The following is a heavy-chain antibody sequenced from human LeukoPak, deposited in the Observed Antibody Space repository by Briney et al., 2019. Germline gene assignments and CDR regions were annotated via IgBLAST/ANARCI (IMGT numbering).Heavy chain of an antibody. CDR3: ARGDGYNFFDS. CDR2: IYIDGNT. CDR1: GFTASRNY. J-gene: IGHJ4*02. V-gene: IGHV3-66*01. Sequence: GGSLRLSSAASGFTASRNYMSWVRQAPGKGLEWVSVIYIDGNTYYADSVRGRFTISRDNFKNTVYLQMNSLRAEDTAVYYCARGDGYNFFDSWGQGTLVTVSS. D-gene: IGHD5-24*01.